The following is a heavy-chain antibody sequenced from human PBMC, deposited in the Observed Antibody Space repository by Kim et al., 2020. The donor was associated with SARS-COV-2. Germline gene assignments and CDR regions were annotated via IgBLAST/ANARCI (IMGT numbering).Heavy chain of an antibody. J-gene: IGHJ4*02. D-gene: IGHD3-16*01. V-gene: IGHV3-48*04. CDR3: ARDFPDGTRLWGFDD. CDR2: IDTSTEKR. CDR1: GFTFRSCG. Sequence: GGSLRLSCAASGFTFRSCGMNWVRQAPGKGLEWVAYIDTSTEKRYYAASVKGRFTVSRDNAQSSLFLQMNSLRAEDTAVYYCARDFPDGTRLWGFDDWGRGTLVTVSS.